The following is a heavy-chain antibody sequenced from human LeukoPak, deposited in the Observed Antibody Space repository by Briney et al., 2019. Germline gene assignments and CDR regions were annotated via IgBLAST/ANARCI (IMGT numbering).Heavy chain of an antibody. V-gene: IGHV4-61*02. Sequence: SETLSLTCTLSGDSISSGNYHWSWIRQPAGKGLEWIGRIYHSGSTHYNPSLKSRVTISVDTSKNQFSLKLISVTATDTAVYYCARDGWPYYSRSAFYYPTWLDPWGQGTLVTVSA. CDR3: ARDGWPYYSRSAFYYPTWLDP. CDR1: GDSISSGNYH. D-gene: IGHD3-10*01. J-gene: IGHJ5*02. CDR2: IYHSGST.